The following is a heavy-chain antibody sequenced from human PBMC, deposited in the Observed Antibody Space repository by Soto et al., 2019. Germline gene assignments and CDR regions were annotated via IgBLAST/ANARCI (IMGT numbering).Heavy chain of an antibody. CDR2: ISAYNGNT. D-gene: IGHD4-4*01. Sequence: ASVKVSCKASGYTFASYAISWMRQAPGQGLEWMGWISAYNGNTNYAQKLQGRVTMTTDTSTSTAYLQWSSLKASDTAMYYCARHYNFDCWGQGTLVTVSS. CDR1: GYTFASYA. CDR3: ARHYNFDC. V-gene: IGHV1-18*01. J-gene: IGHJ4*02.